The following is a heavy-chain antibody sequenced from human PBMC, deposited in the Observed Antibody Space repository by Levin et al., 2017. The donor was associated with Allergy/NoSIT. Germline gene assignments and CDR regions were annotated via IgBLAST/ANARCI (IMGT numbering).Heavy chain of an antibody. Sequence: SETLSLTCIVSGASISSYHWSWIRQPPGKGLEWIGYIYYSGSTNYNPSLKSRVTISVDTSRNQFSLTLNSVTAADTAVYYCAKDRVVTSSGTYYYYGMAVWGQGITVSVSS. CDR1: GASISSYH. D-gene: IGHD2-21*02. V-gene: IGHV4-59*01. CDR2: IYYSGST. CDR3: AKDRVVTSSGTYYYYGMAV. J-gene: IGHJ6*02.